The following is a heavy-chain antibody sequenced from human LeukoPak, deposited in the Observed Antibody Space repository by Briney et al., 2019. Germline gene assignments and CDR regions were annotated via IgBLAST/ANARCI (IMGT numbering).Heavy chain of an antibody. V-gene: IGHV3-13*01. D-gene: IGHD3-9*01. J-gene: IGHJ2*01. CDR3: VRGALPGDNWYFDL. Sequence: GGSLSLSCATSGFPIIAYDMHWVRQAPGKGLEWVSAFGSAGDTYYPGAVKGRFIISIDYATNSLFLQMNSLRAGDTAVYFCVRGALPGDNWYFDLWGRGTLVIVSS. CDR2: FGSAGDT. CDR1: GFPIIAYD.